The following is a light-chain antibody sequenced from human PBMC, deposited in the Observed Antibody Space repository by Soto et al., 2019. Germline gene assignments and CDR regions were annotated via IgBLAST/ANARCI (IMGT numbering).Light chain of an antibody. Sequence: IQINKSSNNLRSCAGDTVPLTCRASQSISSWLAWYQQKPGKAPKLLIYDASRLESGVPSRFSGSGSGTEFTLTISSLQPDDFATYYCQQYKMGTFGQGTKVDIK. CDR3: QQYKMGT. CDR1: QSISSW. V-gene: IGKV1-5*01. CDR2: DAS. J-gene: IGKJ1*01.